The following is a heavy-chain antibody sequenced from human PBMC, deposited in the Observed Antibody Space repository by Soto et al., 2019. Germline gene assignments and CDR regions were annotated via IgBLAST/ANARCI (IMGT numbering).Heavy chain of an antibody. J-gene: IGHJ5*02. CDR3: ARLDGSMKTTVTTWINWFDP. V-gene: IGHV4-59*11. CDR1: GGSISGHC. Sequence: SETLSLTCAAYGGSISGHCFSWVRKPTGKGLEWIGDINYSESANYNPSLKSRVTISVDTSKNQFSLKLSSVTAADTAVYYCARLDGSMKTTVTTWINWFDPWGQGTLVTVSS. D-gene: IGHD4-4*01. CDR2: INYSESA.